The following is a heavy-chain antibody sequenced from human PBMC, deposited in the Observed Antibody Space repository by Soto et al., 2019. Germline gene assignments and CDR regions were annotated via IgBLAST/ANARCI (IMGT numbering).Heavy chain of an antibody. CDR1: GFTFSSYG. CDR2: ISYDGSNK. D-gene: IGHD3-22*01. Sequence: GGSLRLSCAASGFTFSSYGMHWVRQAPGKGLEWVAVISYDGSNKYYADSVKGRFTISRDNSKNTLYLQMNSLRAEDTAVYYCAKDLGDSSGYYYYYYGMDVWGQGTTVTVSS. V-gene: IGHV3-30*18. J-gene: IGHJ6*02. CDR3: AKDLGDSSGYYYYYYGMDV.